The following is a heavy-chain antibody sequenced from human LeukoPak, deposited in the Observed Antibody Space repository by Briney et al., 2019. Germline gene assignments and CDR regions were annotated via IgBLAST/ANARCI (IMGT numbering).Heavy chain of an antibody. CDR1: GFTFSSYA. J-gene: IGHJ4*02. V-gene: IGHV3-23*01. CDR2: ISGSGGST. CDR3: ARQGRGLAAAYFDY. Sequence: GGSLRLSCAASGFTFSSYAMSWVRQAPGKGLEWVSAISGSGGSTYYADSVKGRFTISRDNSKNTLYLQMNSLRAEDTAVYYSARQGRGLAAAYFDYWGQGILVTVSS. D-gene: IGHD6-25*01.